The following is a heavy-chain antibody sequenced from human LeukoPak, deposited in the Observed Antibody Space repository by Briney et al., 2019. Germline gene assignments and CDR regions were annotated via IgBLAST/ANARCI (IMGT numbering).Heavy chain of an antibody. D-gene: IGHD6-25*01. CDR1: GSTFTSYW. Sequence: GASLQISCEGSGSTFTSYWIGWVRQLPGKGLEWMGIIYPGDSDTRYSPSFQGQVTISADKSISTAYLQWSSLKASDTAMYYCARQNSGWFDPWGQGTPVTVSS. CDR3: ARQNSGWFDP. CDR2: IYPGDSDT. J-gene: IGHJ5*02. V-gene: IGHV5-51*01.